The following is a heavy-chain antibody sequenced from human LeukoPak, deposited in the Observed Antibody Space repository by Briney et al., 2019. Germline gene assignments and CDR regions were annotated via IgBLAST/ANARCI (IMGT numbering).Heavy chain of an antibody. J-gene: IGHJ4*02. CDR2: ISSSSSYI. CDR1: GFTFSSYS. CDR3: ARDPLWPELGHFDY. Sequence: GGXLRLSCAASGFTFSSYSMNWVRQAPGKGLEWVSSISSSSSYIYYADSVKGGFTISRDNAKNSLYLQMNSLRAEDTAVYYCARDPLWPELGHFDYWGQGTLVTVSS. D-gene: IGHD7-27*01. V-gene: IGHV3-21*01.